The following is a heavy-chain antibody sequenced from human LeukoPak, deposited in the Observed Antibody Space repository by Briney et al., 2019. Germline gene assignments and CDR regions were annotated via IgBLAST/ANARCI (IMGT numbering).Heavy chain of an antibody. D-gene: IGHD3-22*01. CDR2: IYYSGST. Sequence: SETLSLTCTVSGGSISSSSYYWGWIRQPPGKGLEWIRSIYYSGSTYYNPSLKSRVTISVDTSKNQFSLKLSSVTAADTAVYYCARSPKTMIVVVADYWGQGTLVTVSS. CDR3: ARSPKTMIVVVADY. J-gene: IGHJ4*02. V-gene: IGHV4-39*01. CDR1: GGSISSSSYY.